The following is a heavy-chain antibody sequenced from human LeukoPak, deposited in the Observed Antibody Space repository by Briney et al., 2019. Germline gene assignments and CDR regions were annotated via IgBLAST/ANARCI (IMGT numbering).Heavy chain of an antibody. CDR3: ARGPGNWKSGSYYMDY. Sequence: GGSLRLSCAASGFTFNSYAMSWVRQTPRKGLEWVSAIRSSGAATYYADYVKGRFTISRDNSRNTEYLQMNSLRAEDTAVYYCARGPGNWKSGSYYMDYWGQGSLVTVSS. V-gene: IGHV3-23*01. D-gene: IGHD1-26*01. J-gene: IGHJ4*02. CDR1: GFTFNSYA. CDR2: IRSSGAAT.